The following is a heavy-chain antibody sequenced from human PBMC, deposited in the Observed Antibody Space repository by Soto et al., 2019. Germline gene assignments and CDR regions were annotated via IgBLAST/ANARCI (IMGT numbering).Heavy chain of an antibody. CDR3: VRDPWKDVPLAPSADNDFDT. J-gene: IGHJ5*02. CDR1: GFAFNSHG. D-gene: IGHD1-1*01. V-gene: IGHV3-30*03. CDR2: ISFNGNNK. Sequence: QVQLVESGGGVVQSGVSLRLSCAASGFAFNSHGFHWVRQTPSVGLEWLALISFNGNNKFYAGSVRGRFSISRDDSRNTLFLQMDDLRPEDSGVYYCVRDPWKDVPLAPSADNDFDTWGQGTLVTVSS.